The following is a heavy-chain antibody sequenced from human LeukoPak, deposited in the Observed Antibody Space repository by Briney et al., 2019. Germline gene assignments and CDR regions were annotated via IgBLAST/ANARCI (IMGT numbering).Heavy chain of an antibody. D-gene: IGHD2-2*01. CDR3: ASTPSSNCSSTSCYAG. J-gene: IGHJ4*02. CDR2: INHSGST. Sequence: SETLSLTCAVSGGSISSSNWWSWVRQPPVKGLEWIGEINHSGSTNYNPSLKSRVTISVDTSKNQFSLKLSSVTAADTAVYYCASTPSSNCSSTSCYAGWVQGTLVTVSS. V-gene: IGHV4-4*02. CDR1: GGSISSSNW.